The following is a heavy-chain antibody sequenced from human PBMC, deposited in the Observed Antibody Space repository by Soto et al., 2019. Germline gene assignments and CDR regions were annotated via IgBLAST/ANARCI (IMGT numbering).Heavy chain of an antibody. CDR1: GGSITNYF. V-gene: IGHV4-59*01. Sequence: SETLSLTCTVSGGSITNYFWSWIRQPPGKGPEWIGYISYTWTTNYNPSLKSRISMSVDTSKNQFSLKLTSVTAADTAVYYCARTITMIRGVDSYYTLGVWGQGTTVTVSS. CDR3: ARTITMIRGVDSYYTLGV. J-gene: IGHJ6*02. CDR2: ISYTWTT. D-gene: IGHD3-10*01.